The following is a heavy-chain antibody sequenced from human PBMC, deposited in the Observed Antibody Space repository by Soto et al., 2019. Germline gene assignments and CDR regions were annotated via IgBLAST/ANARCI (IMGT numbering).Heavy chain of an antibody. CDR1: GFTFSSYA. V-gene: IGHV3-23*01. J-gene: IGHJ4*02. D-gene: IGHD2-2*03. CDR3: AKEGGYCSSTSCYGRVYY. Sequence: EVQLLESGGGVVQPGGSLRLSCAASGFTFSSYAMSWVRQAPGKGLEWVSAISGSGGSTYYADSVKGRFTISRDNSKNTLYLQMNSLRAEDTAVYYCAKEGGYCSSTSCYGRVYYWGQGTLVTVSS. CDR2: ISGSGGST.